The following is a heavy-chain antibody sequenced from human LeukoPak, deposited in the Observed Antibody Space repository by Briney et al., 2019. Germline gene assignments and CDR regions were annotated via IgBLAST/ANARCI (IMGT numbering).Heavy chain of an antibody. CDR3: ARDSLHNYGGTGYGYYFDY. J-gene: IGHJ4*02. V-gene: IGHV3-48*03. Sequence: GGSLRLSCAASGFDFNIYEMIWVRQAPGKEPEWISYISSSGSLVYYADSVKGRFTVSRDNAHKSLFLQMNGLRVEDTAMYYCARDSLHNYGGTGYGYYFDYWGQGTPVTVSS. CDR2: ISSSGSLV. CDR1: GFDFNIYE. D-gene: IGHD4/OR15-4a*01.